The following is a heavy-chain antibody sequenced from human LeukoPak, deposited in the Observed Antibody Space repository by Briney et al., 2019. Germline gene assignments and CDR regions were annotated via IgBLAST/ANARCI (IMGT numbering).Heavy chain of an antibody. CDR2: VYISGAT. J-gene: IGHJ4*02. CDR1: GDSISSSAYY. Sequence: SETLSLTCTVSGDSISSSAYYWGWIRQAPGKGLEWIGNVYISGATYYNPSLKSRVTVSMDTSKRQLSLSLSSLTAADTAVYYCARQGTNYDARRYFDHSGQGTLVTVSS. D-gene: IGHD3-16*01. V-gene: IGHV4-39*01. CDR3: ARQGTNYDARRYFDH.